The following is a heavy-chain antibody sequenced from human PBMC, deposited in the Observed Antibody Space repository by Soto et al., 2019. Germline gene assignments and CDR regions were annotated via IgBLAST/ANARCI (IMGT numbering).Heavy chain of an antibody. CDR2: ISRSGTT. V-gene: IGHV4-34*01. CDR3: ATSLWFGTQVEI. D-gene: IGHD3-10*01. J-gene: IGHJ4*02. CDR1: GGYFNDNY. Sequence: QVQLQQWGAGLLKPSETLSLSCAVYGGYFNDNYYTWFRQPPGKGLEWIGEISRSGTTKYIPSLKSRASISFDKSKTQVSLKVTSVTAADTAVYYCATSLWFGTQVEIWGQGALVTVSS.